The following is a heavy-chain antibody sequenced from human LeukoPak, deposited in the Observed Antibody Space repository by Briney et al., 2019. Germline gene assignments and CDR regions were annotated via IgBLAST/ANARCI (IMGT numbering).Heavy chain of an antibody. CDR1: GYTFTSYD. J-gene: IGHJ6*02. CDR3: ARGKSLNYYYYGMDV. Sequence: ASVKVSCKGSGYTFTSYDINWVGQATGQGLEWMGWMNPNSGNTGYVQKFQGRVTMTRNTSISTAHMELSSLRSEDTAVYYCARGKSLNYYYYGMDVWGQGTTVTVSS. CDR2: MNPNSGNT. V-gene: IGHV1-8*01.